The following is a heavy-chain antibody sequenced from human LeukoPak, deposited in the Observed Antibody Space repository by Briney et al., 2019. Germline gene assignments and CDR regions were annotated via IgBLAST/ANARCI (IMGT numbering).Heavy chain of an antibody. CDR2: IYYSGST. D-gene: IGHD3-22*01. V-gene: IGHV4-59*02. Sequence: SETLSLTCTVSGGSVSSYYWSWIRQPPGKGLEWIGCIYYSGSTNYNPSLKSRVTISVDTSKNQFSLKLSSVTAADTAVYYCALSGYLDNWFDPWGQGTLVTVSS. J-gene: IGHJ5*02. CDR1: GGSVSSYY. CDR3: ALSGYLDNWFDP.